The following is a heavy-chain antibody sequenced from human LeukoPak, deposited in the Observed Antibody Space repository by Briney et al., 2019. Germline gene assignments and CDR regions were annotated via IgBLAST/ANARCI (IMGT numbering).Heavy chain of an antibody. J-gene: IGHJ6*03. CDR2: IIPIFGTA. D-gene: IGHD4-17*01. Sequence: SAKVSCKASGGTFSSYAISWVRQAPGQGLEWMGGIIPIFGTANYAQKFQGRVTITTDESTSTAYMELSSLRSEDTAVYYCARGYGDYVDYYYMDVWGKGTTVTVSS. CDR3: ARGYGDYVDYYYMDV. V-gene: IGHV1-69*05. CDR1: GGTFSSYA.